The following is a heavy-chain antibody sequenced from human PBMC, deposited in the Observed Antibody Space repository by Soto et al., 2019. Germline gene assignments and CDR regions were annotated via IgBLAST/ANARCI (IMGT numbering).Heavy chain of an antibody. Sequence: DASGKGLEWVAKIKHDGSEKYYVDSVKGRLTISRDNAKNSLYLQMNSLRVEDTAMYYCSSASYASSGYCDAFDVWGQGTMVTVSS. CDR2: IKHDGSEK. D-gene: IGHD3-22*01. V-gene: IGHV3-7*01. CDR3: SSASYASSGYCDAFDV. J-gene: IGHJ3*01.